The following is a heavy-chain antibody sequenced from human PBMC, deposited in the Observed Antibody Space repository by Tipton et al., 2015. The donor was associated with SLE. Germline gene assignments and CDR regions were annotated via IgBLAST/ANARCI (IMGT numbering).Heavy chain of an antibody. CDR3: ARDFCGGDCSYAFDI. CDR2: INHSGST. J-gene: IGHJ3*02. D-gene: IGHD2-21*01. CDR1: GGSFSGYY. V-gene: IGHV4-34*01. Sequence: LRLSCAVYGGSFSGYYWSWIRQPPGKGLEWIGEINHSGSTNHNPSLKSRVTISVDTSKNQFSLKLSSVTAADTAVYYCARDFCGGDCSYAFDIWGQGTMVTVSS.